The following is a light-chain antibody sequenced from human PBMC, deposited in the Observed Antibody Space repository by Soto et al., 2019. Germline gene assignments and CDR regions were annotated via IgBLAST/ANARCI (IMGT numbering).Light chain of an antibody. V-gene: IGKV3-20*01. Sequence: EIVLTQSPGTLSLSPGERATLSCRASQSVSSSYLAWYQQKPGQAPRLLIYGPSSRATGIPDRFSGSGSGTDFTLTISRLEPEDFAVYYCHQYGSSYTFGQGTKLEIK. CDR1: QSVSSSY. CDR2: GPS. J-gene: IGKJ2*01. CDR3: HQYGSSYT.